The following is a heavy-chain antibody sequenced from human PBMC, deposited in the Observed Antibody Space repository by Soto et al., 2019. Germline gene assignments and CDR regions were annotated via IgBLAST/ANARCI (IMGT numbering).Heavy chain of an antibody. D-gene: IGHD3-22*01. CDR2: ISHDGGST. CDR1: AFTFSNYA. V-gene: IGHV3-23*01. CDR3: AKTSNGYPYYFDY. Sequence: GGSLRLSCAASAFTFSNYAMTWVRQSPGKGLEWVSSISHDGGSTYYTGSVKGRFTISRDNSKNTLYLQMNSLRAEDTAVYYCAKTSNGYPYYFDYWGQGALVTVPS. J-gene: IGHJ4*02.